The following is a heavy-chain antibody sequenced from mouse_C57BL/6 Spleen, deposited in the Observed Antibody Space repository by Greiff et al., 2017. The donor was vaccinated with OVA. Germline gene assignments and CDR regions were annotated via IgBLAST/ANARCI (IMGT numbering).Heavy chain of an antibody. V-gene: IGHV5-17*01. CDR3: AKIYDGYYGIFMDY. Sequence: EVQLVESGGGLVKPGGSLKLSCAASGFTFSDYGMHWVRQAPEKGLEWVAYISSGSSTIYYADTVKGRFTISRDNATNTLFLQMPSLRSEDTAMYYCAKIYDGYYGIFMDYWGQGTSVTVSS. J-gene: IGHJ4*01. D-gene: IGHD2-3*01. CDR2: ISSGSSTI. CDR1: GFTFSDYG.